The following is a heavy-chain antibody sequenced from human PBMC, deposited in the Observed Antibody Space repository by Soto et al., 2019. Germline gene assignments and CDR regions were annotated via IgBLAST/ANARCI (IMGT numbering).Heavy chain of an antibody. D-gene: IGHD3-10*01. CDR3: ARGSVVYGSGSYRPLDY. J-gene: IGHJ4*02. CDR1: GFTFSSYS. CDR2: ISSSSSYI. Sequence: PGGSLRLSCAASGFTFSSYSMNWVRQAPGKGLEWVSSISSSSSYIYYADSVKGRFTISRDNAKNSLYLQMNSLRAEDTAVYYCARGSVVYGSGSYRPLDYWGQGTLVTVSS. V-gene: IGHV3-21*01.